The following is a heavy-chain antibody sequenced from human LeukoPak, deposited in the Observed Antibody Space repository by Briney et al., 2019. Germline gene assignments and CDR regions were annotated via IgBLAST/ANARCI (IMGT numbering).Heavy chain of an antibody. Sequence: GGTLRLSCAASGFTFSSYGLSWVRQAPGKGLEWVSGISGSGGSTNYADSVKGRFTISRDNSKNTLYLQMNSLRAEDTAVYYCARDLGQYYDTSDNWFDPWGQGTLVTVSS. CDR2: ISGSGGST. V-gene: IGHV3-23*01. J-gene: IGHJ5*02. CDR3: ARDLGQYYDTSDNWFDP. D-gene: IGHD3-22*01. CDR1: GFTFSSYG.